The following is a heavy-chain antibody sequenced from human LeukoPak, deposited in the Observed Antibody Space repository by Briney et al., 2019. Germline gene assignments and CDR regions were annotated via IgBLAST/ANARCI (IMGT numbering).Heavy chain of an antibody. CDR2: ITPSGCT. J-gene: IGHJ4*02. Sequence: GASVKVPCKASGYTFNSYAIHLVRQAPRQGLEGIGWITPSGCTNYPQKLQGRVAITWDTSTTTAYMDLSRLTSDDTAVYYCARDRYGDGFAHLDHWGQGALVTVSS. V-gene: IGHV1-2*02. D-gene: IGHD5-24*01. CDR3: ARDRYGDGFAHLDH. CDR1: GYTFNSYA.